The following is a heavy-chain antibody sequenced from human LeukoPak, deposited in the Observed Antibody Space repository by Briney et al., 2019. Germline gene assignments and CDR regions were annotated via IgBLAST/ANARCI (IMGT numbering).Heavy chain of an antibody. CDR2: INHSGST. CDR3: ARGLSGYWDYYYYYGMDV. Sequence: SETLSLTCAVYGGSFSGYYWSWIRQPPGKGLEWIGEINHSGSTNYNPSLKSRVTISVDTSKNQFSLKLSSVTAADTAVYHCARGLSGYWDYYYYYGMDVWGQGTTVTVSS. V-gene: IGHV4-34*01. D-gene: IGHD3-3*01. CDR1: GGSFSGYY. J-gene: IGHJ6*02.